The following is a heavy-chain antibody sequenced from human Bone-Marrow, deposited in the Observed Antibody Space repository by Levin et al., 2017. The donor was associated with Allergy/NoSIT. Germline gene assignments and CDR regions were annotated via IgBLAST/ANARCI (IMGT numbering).Heavy chain of an antibody. D-gene: IGHD1-26*01. V-gene: IGHV3-74*01. Sequence: PGGSLRLSCAASGFTFSNYWMHWVRQAPGKGLVWVSRINSDGSSTTYADSVKGRFTISRDNAKNTLYLQMNSLRAEDTAVYYCARDMGAEGGGKFDYWGQGTLVIVSS. CDR3: ARDMGAEGGGKFDY. CDR1: GFTFSNYW. J-gene: IGHJ4*02. CDR2: INSDGSST.